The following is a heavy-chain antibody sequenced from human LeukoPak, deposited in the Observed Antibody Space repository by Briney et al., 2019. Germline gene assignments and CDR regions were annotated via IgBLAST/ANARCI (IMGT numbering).Heavy chain of an antibody. CDR1: GFTFSNYG. D-gene: IGHD6-13*01. J-gene: IGHJ4*02. CDR2: ISDSGGNT. V-gene: IGHV3-23*01. Sequence: GGSLRLSCAASGFTFSNYGMSWVRQAPGKGLECVSGISDSGGNTYYADSVKRRFTISRDNSKNTVYLQMNSLRAEDAAVYYCAKGAAATGDFWGQGTLVTVSS. CDR3: AKGAAATGDF.